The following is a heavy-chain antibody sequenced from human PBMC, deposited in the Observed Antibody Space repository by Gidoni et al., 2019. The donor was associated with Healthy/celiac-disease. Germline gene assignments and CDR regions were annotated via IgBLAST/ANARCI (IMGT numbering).Heavy chain of an antibody. CDR1: GYSFTSYW. V-gene: IGHV5-51*03. CDR3: ARMIVVPAARHDAFDI. Sequence: EVQLVQSGAEVKKPGESLKIPCKGSGYSFTSYWIGWVRQMPGKGLEWMGIIYPGDSDTRYRPSFQGQVTISADKSISTAYLQWSSLKASDTAMYYCARMIVVPAARHDAFDIWGQGTMVTVSS. J-gene: IGHJ3*02. D-gene: IGHD2-2*01. CDR2: IYPGDSDT.